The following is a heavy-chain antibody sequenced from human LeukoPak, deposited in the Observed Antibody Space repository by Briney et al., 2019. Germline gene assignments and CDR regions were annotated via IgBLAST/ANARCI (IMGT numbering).Heavy chain of an antibody. J-gene: IGHJ3*02. CDR2: IYPGDSDT. Sequence: GESLEISCKGSGYSFTSYWIGWVRQMPGKGLEWMGIIYPGDSDTRYSPSFQGQVTISADKSISTAYLQWSSLKASDTAMYYCARSFRFVDYYDSSGYFGRSAFDIWGQGTMVTVSS. D-gene: IGHD3-22*01. CDR3: ARSFRFVDYYDSSGYFGRSAFDI. CDR1: GYSFTSYW. V-gene: IGHV5-51*01.